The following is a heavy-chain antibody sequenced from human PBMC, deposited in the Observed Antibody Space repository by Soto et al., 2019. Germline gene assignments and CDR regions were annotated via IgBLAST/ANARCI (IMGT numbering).Heavy chain of an antibody. CDR1: GFTFSSYG. D-gene: IGHD5-12*01. Sequence: GGSLILSCAASGFTFSSYGMHWVRQAPGKGLEWVAVIWYDGSNKYYADSVKGRFTISRDNSKNTLYLQMTSLRAEDTAVYYCASDGVATTAGPGYYYYYVDVWGKGTTVTVSS. J-gene: IGHJ6*03. V-gene: IGHV3-33*01. CDR2: IWYDGSNK. CDR3: ASDGVATTAGPGYYYYYVDV.